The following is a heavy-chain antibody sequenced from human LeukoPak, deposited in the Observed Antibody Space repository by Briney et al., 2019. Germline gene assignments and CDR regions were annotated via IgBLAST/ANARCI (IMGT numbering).Heavy chain of an antibody. CDR2: IYYSGST. CDR1: GGSISSSSYY. V-gene: IGHV4-39*01. D-gene: IGHD3-22*01. CDR3: AGQRGYYDSSGYYPDY. J-gene: IGHJ4*02. Sequence: PSETLSLTCTVSGGSISSSSYYWGWIRQPPGKGLEWIASIYYSGSTYYNPSLKSPVTISADTSKNQFSLKLSSVTAADTAVYYCAGQRGYYDSSGYYPDYWGQGTLVTVSS.